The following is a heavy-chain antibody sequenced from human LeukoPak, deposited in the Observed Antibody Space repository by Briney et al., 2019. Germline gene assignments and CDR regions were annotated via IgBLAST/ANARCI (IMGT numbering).Heavy chain of an antibody. CDR3: AKSIAVAVLGGGRTFDY. CDR2: IRYDGSDK. Sequence: GGSLRLSCAASGFSFSYYSMHWVRQAPGKGLEWVAFIRYDGSDKYYADSVKGRFTISRDNSKNTLYLQMNSLRAQDTAVYYCAKSIAVAVLGGGRTFDYWGQGTLVTVSS. D-gene: IGHD6-19*01. V-gene: IGHV3-30*02. J-gene: IGHJ4*02. CDR1: GFSFSYYS.